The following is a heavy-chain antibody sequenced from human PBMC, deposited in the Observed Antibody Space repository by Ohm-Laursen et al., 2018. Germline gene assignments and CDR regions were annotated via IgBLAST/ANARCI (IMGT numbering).Heavy chain of an antibody. CDR3: AKDGY. V-gene: IGHV3-74*01. CDR1: GFTFSNYW. CDR2: INTDGSDT. Sequence: SLRLSCTASGFTFSNYWMHWVRQAPGKGLLWVSRINTDGSDTTYADSVRGRFTISRDNAKNSLYLQMNSLRAEDTALYYCAKDGYWGQGTLVTVSS. J-gene: IGHJ4*02.